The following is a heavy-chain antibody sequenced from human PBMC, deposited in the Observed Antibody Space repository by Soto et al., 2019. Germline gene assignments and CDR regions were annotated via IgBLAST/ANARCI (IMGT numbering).Heavy chain of an antibody. V-gene: IGHV4-34*01. D-gene: IGHD6-19*01. CDR1: GGSISSYY. Sequence: SETLSLTCTVSGGSISSYYWSWIRQPPGKGLEWIGEINHSGSTNYNPSLKSRVTISVDTSKNQFSLKLSSVTAADTAVYYCARAQWLVNYFDYWGQGTLVTVSS. CDR3: ARAQWLVNYFDY. CDR2: INHSGST. J-gene: IGHJ4*02.